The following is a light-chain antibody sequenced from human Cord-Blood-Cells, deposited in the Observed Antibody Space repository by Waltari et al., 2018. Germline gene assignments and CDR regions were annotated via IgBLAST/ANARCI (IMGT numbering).Light chain of an antibody. CDR3: QAWDSSTYV. CDR1: TLGDKY. V-gene: IGLV3-1*01. J-gene: IGLJ1*01. CDR2: QDS. Sequence: SYELTQPPSVSVSPGQTASITCSGDTLGDKYACWYQQKPRQSPVLVIYQDSKRPSGIPERFSGSNSGNTATLTVGGTQAMDEADYYCQAWDSSTYVFGTGTKVTVL.